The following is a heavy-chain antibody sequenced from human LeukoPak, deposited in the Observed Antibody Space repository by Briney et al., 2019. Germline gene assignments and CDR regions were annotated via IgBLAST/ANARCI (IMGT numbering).Heavy chain of an antibody. D-gene: IGHD1-26*01. CDR2: IYIRGST. CDR3: AKDWELGS. Sequence: SETLSLICSVSGASISSYYWNWIRQPPGTGLEWIGNIYIRGSTNYNPSLESRVTISLDTSKDQFSLKLTSVTAADTAFYYCAKDWELGSWGQGTLVTVSS. V-gene: IGHV4-59*01. CDR1: GASISSYY. J-gene: IGHJ5*02.